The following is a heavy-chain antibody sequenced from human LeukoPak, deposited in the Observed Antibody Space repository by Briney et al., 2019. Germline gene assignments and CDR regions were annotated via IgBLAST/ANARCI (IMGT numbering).Heavy chain of an antibody. Sequence: GESLRLSCVASGFTFSNLAMGWVRQAPGKGLEWVSVISDSGGTTYYADSVKGRFTISRDNSRNTLYLQMNSLRVDDTAVYYCAKDARRYSGWYFFDHWGQGTLVTVSS. V-gene: IGHV3-23*01. CDR2: ISDSGGTT. CDR3: AKDARRYSGWYFFDH. D-gene: IGHD6-19*01. J-gene: IGHJ4*02. CDR1: GFTFSNLA.